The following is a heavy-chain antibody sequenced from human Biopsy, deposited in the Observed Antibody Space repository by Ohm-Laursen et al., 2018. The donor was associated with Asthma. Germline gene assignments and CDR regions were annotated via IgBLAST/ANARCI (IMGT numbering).Heavy chain of an antibody. CDR3: VRTCFDFLTGQVHDAFAM. V-gene: IGHV1-3*01. D-gene: IGHD3-9*01. CDR2: INAANGNT. Sequence: GSSVKVSCKASGYTFINYAIHWVRQAPGHSLEWMGWINAANGNTKYSQKFQGRLTISRDTSASTAYMDLSSLRSEDTAVYYCVRTCFDFLTGQVHDAFAMWGQGTMVTVSS. J-gene: IGHJ3*02. CDR1: GYTFINYA.